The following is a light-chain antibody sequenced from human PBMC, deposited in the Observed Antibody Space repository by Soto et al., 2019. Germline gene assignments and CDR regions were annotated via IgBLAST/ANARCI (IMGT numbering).Light chain of an antibody. CDR1: QNIDVY. V-gene: IGKV3-11*01. Sequence: EIVLTQSPATLSFSPGERATLSCRASQNIDVYLDWFQQKPGQSPRLLIFDASNRATSVPTRFSGSGSGTDFTLTISSLEHEDFAVYYCQQRDNWPLTFGPGTKVDI. CDR2: DAS. J-gene: IGKJ3*01. CDR3: QQRDNWPLT.